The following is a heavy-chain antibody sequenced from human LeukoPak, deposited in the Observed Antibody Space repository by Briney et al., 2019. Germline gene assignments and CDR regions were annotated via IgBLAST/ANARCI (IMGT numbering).Heavy chain of an antibody. CDR3: AKVGEEGTVDKNYYMDV. CDR1: GFTFRSYS. J-gene: IGHJ6*03. D-gene: IGHD3-10*01. CDR2: IDPSSTYI. Sequence: GGSLRLSCAASGFTFRSYSMNWVRQAPGKGLEWVSAIDPSSTYIYYADSVKGRFTISRDNSQNTPYLQMNSLSAEDTAVYYCAKVGEEGTVDKNYYMDVWGKGTTVTVSS. V-gene: IGHV3-21*04.